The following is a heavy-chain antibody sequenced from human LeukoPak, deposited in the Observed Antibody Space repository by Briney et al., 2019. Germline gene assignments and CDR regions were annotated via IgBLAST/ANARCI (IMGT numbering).Heavy chain of an antibody. D-gene: IGHD6-13*01. V-gene: IGHV1-2*02. CDR3: ASGFSITAADTGYSDY. Sequence: GASVKVSCKPSGYTFTAYYIHWVRQAPGQGLEWMGWINPNSGGTKYAQKFQGRVTMTRDTSISTAYMELSRLRSDDTAVYYCASGFSITAADTGYSDYWGQGTLVTVSS. CDR2: INPNSGGT. J-gene: IGHJ4*02. CDR1: GYTFTAYY.